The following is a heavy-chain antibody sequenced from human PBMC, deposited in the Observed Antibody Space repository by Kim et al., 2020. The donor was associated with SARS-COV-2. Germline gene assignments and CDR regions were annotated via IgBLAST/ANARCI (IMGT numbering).Heavy chain of an antibody. CDR2: ITHDGSEK. CDR1: GFTFSSYW. CDR3: ARDGSGDSRYYYEGMDV. J-gene: IGHJ6*02. V-gene: IGHV3-7*03. Sequence: SLRLSCAASGFTFSSYWMSWVRQAPGPGLEWVANITHDGSEKYYVDSVKGRFTISSDNATNSLYLQMNRLRAEAPAVSYCARDGSGDSRYYYEGMDVWGQGKKVTVSS. D-gene: IGHD4-17*01.